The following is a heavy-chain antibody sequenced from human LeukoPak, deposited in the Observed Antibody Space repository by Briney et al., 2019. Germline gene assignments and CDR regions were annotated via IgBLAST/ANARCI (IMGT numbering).Heavy chain of an antibody. D-gene: IGHD3-22*01. CDR1: GFSFSTYS. CDR2: ISSSSSNI. CDR3: ARDSSGYYRYFDY. Sequence: KSGGSLRLSCAASGFSFSTYSMNWVRQAPGKGLEWVSSISSSSSNIYYADSMKGRLTISRDNAKNLLYLQMNRLRAEDTAVYYCARDSSGYYRYFDYWGQGSLVTVSS. J-gene: IGHJ4*02. V-gene: IGHV3-21*06.